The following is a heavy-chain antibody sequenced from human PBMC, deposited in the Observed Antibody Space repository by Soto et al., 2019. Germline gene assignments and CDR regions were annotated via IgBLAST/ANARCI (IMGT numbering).Heavy chain of an antibody. D-gene: IGHD3-9*01. V-gene: IGHV3-33*01. CDR1: GFTFSSYC. J-gene: IGHJ3*02. Sequence: GGSLTLSCAPSGFTFSSYCMRWVRQAAGKGRGWAAVMWDVGSNKNYGDSVTGRFAISRANSKKPLYLQMTSLRAEDTAVYYCARGPDILTGYYDDAFDIWGQGTMVTVSS. CDR3: ARGPDILTGYYDDAFDI. CDR2: MWDVGSNK.